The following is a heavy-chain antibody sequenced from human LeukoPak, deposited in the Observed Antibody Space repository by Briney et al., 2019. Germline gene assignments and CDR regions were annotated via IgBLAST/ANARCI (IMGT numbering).Heavy chain of an antibody. CDR1: GGSISSYY. CDR2: TYYSGST. CDR3: ARYSSSSGWFDP. D-gene: IGHD6-6*01. Sequence: SETLSLTCTVSGGSISSYYWSWIRQPPGKGLEWIGYTYYSGSTNYNPSLKSRVTISVDTSKNQFSLKLRSVTAADTAVYYCARYSSSSGWFDPWGQGTLVTVSS. J-gene: IGHJ5*02. V-gene: IGHV4-59*08.